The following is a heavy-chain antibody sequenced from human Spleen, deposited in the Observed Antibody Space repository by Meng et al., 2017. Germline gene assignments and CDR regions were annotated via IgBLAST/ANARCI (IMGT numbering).Heavy chain of an antibody. CDR1: GLTFSSYW. V-gene: IGHV3-74*01. J-gene: IGHJ5*02. CDR2: IDFDGSST. CDR3: ARGASWFDP. Sequence: EVQLVESGGGLVQPGGSLRLSCAASGLTFSSYWMYWVRQAPGKGLVWVSRIDFDGSSTSYADSVKGRFTISRDNARNTVFLQMNSLRAEDTAVYYCARGASWFDPWGQGTLVTVSS.